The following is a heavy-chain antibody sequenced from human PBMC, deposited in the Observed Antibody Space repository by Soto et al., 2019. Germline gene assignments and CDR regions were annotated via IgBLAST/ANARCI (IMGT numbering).Heavy chain of an antibody. Sequence: QVQLQESGPGLVKPSETLSLTCTVSGGSISSYYWSWIRQPPGKGLEWIGYIYYSGSTNYNPSLKSRVTISVDTSKNQSSLKLSSVTAADTAVYYCARRGYCSSTSCALDYYYGMDVWGQGTTVTVSS. V-gene: IGHV4-59*08. CDR2: IYYSGST. CDR1: GGSISSYY. D-gene: IGHD2-2*01. CDR3: ARRGYCSSTSCALDYYYGMDV. J-gene: IGHJ6*02.